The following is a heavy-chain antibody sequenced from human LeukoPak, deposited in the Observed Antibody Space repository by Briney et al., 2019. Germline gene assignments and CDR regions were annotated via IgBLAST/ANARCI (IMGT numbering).Heavy chain of an antibody. D-gene: IGHD3-10*01. CDR3: ALVLWFGDYYYYYMDV. V-gene: IGHV3-11*04. CDR1: GFTFSDYY. J-gene: IGHJ6*03. Sequence: SLRLSCAASGFTFSDYYMSWIRQAPGKGLEWVSYISSSGSPIYYADSVKGRFTISRDNAKNSLFLQMNSLRAEDTAVYYCALVLWFGDYYYYYMDVWGKGTTVTISS. CDR2: ISSSGSPI.